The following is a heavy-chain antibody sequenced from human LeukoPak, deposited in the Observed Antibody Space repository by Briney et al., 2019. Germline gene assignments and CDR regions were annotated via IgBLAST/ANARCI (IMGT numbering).Heavy chain of an antibody. D-gene: IGHD6-19*01. CDR2: IYPGDSDT. Sequence: GESLKISCKGSGYSFTTYWIGWVRQMPGKGLEWMGIIYPGDSDTRYSPSFQGQVTISADKSISTAYLQWSGLKASDTAMYYCASQGGYTSGWLIFDYWGQGTLVTVSS. CDR1: GYSFTTYW. J-gene: IGHJ4*02. V-gene: IGHV5-51*01. CDR3: ASQGGYTSGWLIFDY.